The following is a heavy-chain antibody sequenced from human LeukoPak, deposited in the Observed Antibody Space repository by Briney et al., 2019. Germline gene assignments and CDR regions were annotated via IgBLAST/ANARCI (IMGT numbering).Heavy chain of an antibody. CDR3: ARVSRSESGIY. CDR1: GFTFSSHW. CDR2: INQDGSEK. Sequence: GGSLRLSCAASGFTFSSHWMSWVRQAPGKGLEWVANINQDGSEKNYVDSVKGRFTISRDNTKNSLYLQMNSLRAEDTAVYYCARVSRSESGIYWGQGTLVTVSS. V-gene: IGHV3-7*05. J-gene: IGHJ4*02. D-gene: IGHD3-3*01.